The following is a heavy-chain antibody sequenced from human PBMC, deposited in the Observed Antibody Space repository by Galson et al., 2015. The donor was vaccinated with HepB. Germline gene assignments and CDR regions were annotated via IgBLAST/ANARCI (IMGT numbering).Heavy chain of an antibody. CDR1: GYTFTRFG. D-gene: IGHD3-22*01. CDR3: ARPYYYDSSGPAGGAFDI. CDR2: ISPNNGNT. Sequence: SVKVSCKASGYTFTRFGISWVRQAPGQGLEWMGWISPNNGNTNYAQKLQDRVTMTTDTSTSTAYMELRSLRSDDTAVYYCARPYYYDSSGPAGGAFDIWGQGTMVTVSS. J-gene: IGHJ3*02. V-gene: IGHV1-18*01.